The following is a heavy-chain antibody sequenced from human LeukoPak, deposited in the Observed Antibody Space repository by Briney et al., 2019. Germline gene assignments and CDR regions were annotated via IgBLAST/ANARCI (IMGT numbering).Heavy chain of an antibody. CDR1: GYSFSSYW. J-gene: IGHJ4*02. Sequence: GESLKISCKGSGYSFSSYWIGWVRQMPGKGLEWMGLIYPGDSDTRYSPSFQGQVTISVDKSISTAYLQWSSLKASDTAMYYCARPSYCSGGTCHSGEQDYWGQGTLVSVSS. V-gene: IGHV5-51*01. CDR2: IYPGDSDT. CDR3: ARPSYCSGGTCHSGEQDY. D-gene: IGHD2-15*01.